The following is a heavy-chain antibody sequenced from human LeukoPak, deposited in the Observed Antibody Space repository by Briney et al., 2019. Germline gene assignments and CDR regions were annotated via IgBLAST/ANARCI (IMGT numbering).Heavy chain of an antibody. CDR1: GYTFTDYY. J-gene: IGHJ3*02. Sequence: GSVKVSCKASGYTFTDYYIHWVRQAPGQGPEWMGWIIAKTGITNYPQKFQGRVTMTRDTSISTANMELSRLRSDDTAVYFCARDLDDAFDSWGQGTMVTVSS. D-gene: IGHD1-1*01. V-gene: IGHV1-2*02. CDR2: IIAKTGIT. CDR3: ARDLDDAFDS.